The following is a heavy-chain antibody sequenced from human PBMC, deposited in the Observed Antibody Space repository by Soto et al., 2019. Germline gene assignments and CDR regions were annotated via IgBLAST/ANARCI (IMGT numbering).Heavy chain of an antibody. CDR2: IYYSGST. CDR1: GGSISSSSYY. J-gene: IGHJ4*02. D-gene: IGHD4-17*01. Sequence: SETLSLTCTVSGGSISSSSYYWGWIRQPPGKGLEWIGSIYYSGSTYYNPSLKSRVTISVDTSKNQFSLNLSSVTAADTAVYYCALLPHGDYLFFDYWGQGTLVTVSS. V-gene: IGHV4-39*01. CDR3: ALLPHGDYLFFDY.